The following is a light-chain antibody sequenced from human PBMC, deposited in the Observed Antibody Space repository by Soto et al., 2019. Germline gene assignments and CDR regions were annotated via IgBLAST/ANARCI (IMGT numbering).Light chain of an antibody. V-gene: IGKV3-15*01. CDR3: QQRSSWPREVT. J-gene: IGKJ4*01. CDR1: QSVSIN. CDR2: GSS. Sequence: EVVMTQSPATLSVSPGETSTLSCRASQSVSINLACYQQTPGQAPRLLLYGSSARATGIPARFSGSGSRTDFTLNISSLETEDFAGYYGQQRSSWPREVTVGGGNKVDIK.